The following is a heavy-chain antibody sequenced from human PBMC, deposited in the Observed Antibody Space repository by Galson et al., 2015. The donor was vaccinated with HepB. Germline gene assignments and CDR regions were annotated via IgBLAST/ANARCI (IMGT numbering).Heavy chain of an antibody. CDR1: GYSFTSYW. Sequence: QSGAEVKKPGESLRISCKGSGYSFTSYWISWVRQMPGKGLEWMGRIDPSDSYTNYSPSFQGHVTISADKSISTAYLQWSGLKASDTAMYYCARSYYDILTGYQKDAFDIWGQGTMVTVSS. CDR3: ARSYYDILTGYQKDAFDI. V-gene: IGHV5-10-1*01. D-gene: IGHD3-9*01. CDR2: IDPSDSYT. J-gene: IGHJ3*02.